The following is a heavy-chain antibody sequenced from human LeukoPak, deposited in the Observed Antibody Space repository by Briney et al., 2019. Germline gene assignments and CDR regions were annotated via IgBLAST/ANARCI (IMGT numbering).Heavy chain of an antibody. V-gene: IGHV3-23*01. J-gene: IGHJ5*02. CDR2: VNGRDGST. CDR1: GFTFNSYG. Sequence: GGSLRLSCAASGFTFNSYGMSWVRQAPGKGLEWVSGVNGRDGSTYYADSVKGRFIIARDTSKNTLYLQMNSLRAEDTAVYYCASYYYGSGSSNWFDPWGQGTLVTVSS. CDR3: ASYYYGSGSSNWFDP. D-gene: IGHD3-10*01.